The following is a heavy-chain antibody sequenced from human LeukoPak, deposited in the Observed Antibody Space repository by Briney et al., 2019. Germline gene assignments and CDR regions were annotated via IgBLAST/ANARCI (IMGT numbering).Heavy chain of an antibody. Sequence: SVKVSCKASAGMFNTYAISWVRQAPGHGLEWMGRITPLSATPSQSQWIQGRVTITADTSTNTVYLDLSSLRSEDTALYFCAGDPPGTPVGFDVWGQGTMVTVSS. CDR3: AGDPPGTPVGFDV. CDR1: AGMFNTYA. CDR2: ITPLSATP. V-gene: IGHV1-69*06. D-gene: IGHD3-10*01. J-gene: IGHJ3*01.